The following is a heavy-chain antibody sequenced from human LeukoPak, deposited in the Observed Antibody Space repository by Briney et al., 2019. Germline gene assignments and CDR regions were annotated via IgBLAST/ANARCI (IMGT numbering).Heavy chain of an antibody. CDR1: GYTFTSYY. J-gene: IGHJ5*02. CDR2: INPSGGNT. CDR3: AREAVTIFGLVRTQTPNGPHRFDP. V-gene: IGHV1-46*01. D-gene: IGHD3-3*01. Sequence: GASVKVSCKASGYTFTSYYMHWVRQAPGQGLEWMGLINPSGGNTNCAQKFQGRVTMTRDTSTTTVYMHLSSLRSEDTAVYYCAREAVTIFGLVRTQTPNGPHRFDPWGQGTLVTVSS.